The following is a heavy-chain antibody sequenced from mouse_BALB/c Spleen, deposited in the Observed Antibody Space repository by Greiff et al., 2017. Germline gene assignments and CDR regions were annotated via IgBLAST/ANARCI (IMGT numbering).Heavy chain of an antibody. V-gene: IGHV7-1*02. CDR3: AREGDEYDGGAFAY. Sequence: EVKLVESGGGLVQPGGSLRLSCATSGFTFSDFYMEWVRQPPGKRLEWIAASRNKANDYTTEYSASVKGRFIVSRDTSQSILYLQMNALRAEDTAIYYCAREGDEYDGGAFAYWGQETLVTVSA. D-gene: IGHD2-4*01. CDR1: GFTFSDFY. J-gene: IGHJ3*01. CDR2: SRNKANDYTT.